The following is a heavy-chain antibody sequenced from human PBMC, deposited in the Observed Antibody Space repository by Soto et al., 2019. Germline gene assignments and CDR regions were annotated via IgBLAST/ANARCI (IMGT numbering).Heavy chain of an antibody. CDR1: GFTFSSYS. Sequence: PXGSLRLSCAASGFTFSSYSMTWVRQAPGKGLEWVSGISDSGGNTWYADSVKGRFTISRDNSKNTLFLQMNSLRAEDTAVYFCSKWSGFGDDWGQGTLVTVSS. D-gene: IGHD3-10*01. V-gene: IGHV3-23*01. CDR3: SKWSGFGDD. J-gene: IGHJ4*02. CDR2: ISDSGGNT.